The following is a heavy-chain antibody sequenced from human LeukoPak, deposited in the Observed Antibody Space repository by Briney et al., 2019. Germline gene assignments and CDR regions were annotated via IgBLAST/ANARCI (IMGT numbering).Heavy chain of an antibody. D-gene: IGHD6-13*01. CDR1: GYTFTSYG. CDR3: ARDATRIAAAGTAGY. CDR2: ISAYNGNT. Sequence: GASVKVSCKASGYTFTSYGISWVRQAPGQGLEWMGGISAYNGNTNYAQKLQGRVTMTTDTSTSTAYMELRSLRSDDTAVYYCARDATRIAAAGTAGYWGQGTLVTVSS. J-gene: IGHJ4*02. V-gene: IGHV1-18*01.